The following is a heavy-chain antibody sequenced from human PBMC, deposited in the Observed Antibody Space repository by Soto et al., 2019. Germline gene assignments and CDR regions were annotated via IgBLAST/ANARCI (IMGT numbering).Heavy chain of an antibody. V-gene: IGHV4-59*01. D-gene: IGHD4-4*01. J-gene: IGHJ6*02. CDR3: ARGETTVRFYYYGMDV. CDR2: IYYSGST. CDR1: GGSISSYY. Sequence: PSETLSLTCTVSGGSISSYYWSWIRQPPGKGLEWIGYIYYSGSTNYNPSLKSRVTISVDTSKNQFSLKLSSVTAADTAVYYCARGETTVRFYYYGMDVWGQGTTVTVS.